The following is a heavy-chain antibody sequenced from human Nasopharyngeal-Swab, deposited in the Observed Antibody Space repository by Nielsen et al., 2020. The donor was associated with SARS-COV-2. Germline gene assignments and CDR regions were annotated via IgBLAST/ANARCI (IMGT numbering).Heavy chain of an antibody. CDR3: ARPTYYYDSSGYYYGNGAFDI. D-gene: IGHD3-22*01. J-gene: IGHJ3*02. CDR2: IYYSGST. CDR1: GGSISSGGYY. V-gene: IGHV4-31*03. Sequence: SETLSLTCTVSGGSISSGGYYWSWIRQHPGKGLEWIGYIYYSGSTYYNPSLKSRVTISVDTSKNQFSLKLSSVTAADTAVYYCARPTYYYDSSGYYYGNGAFDIWGQGTMVTVSS.